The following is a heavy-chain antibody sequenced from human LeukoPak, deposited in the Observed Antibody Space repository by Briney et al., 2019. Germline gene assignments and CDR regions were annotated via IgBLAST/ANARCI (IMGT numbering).Heavy chain of an antibody. CDR3: GGPGEPDLAGYILH. CDR2: LYPADSDT. CDR1: GYSFSSYW. V-gene: IGHV5-51*01. Sequence: GGSLQISCKCSGYSFSSYWIAWVRPIPGQGLEGIGVLYPADSDTRYSRSFQGQVTMSVDKSIKPAYPQWNSLKAPDPAMYYGGGPGEPDLAGYILHWGRAPWSLSRQ. D-gene: IGHD1-14*01. J-gene: IGHJ1*01.